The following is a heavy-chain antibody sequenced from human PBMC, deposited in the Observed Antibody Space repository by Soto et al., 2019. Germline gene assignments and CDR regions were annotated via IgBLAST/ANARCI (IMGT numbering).Heavy chain of an antibody. CDR2: IYSGGST. Sequence: GGSLRLSCAASGFTVSSNYMSWVRQAPGKGLEWVSVIYSGGSTYYADSVKGRFTISRHNSKNTLYLQMNSLRAEDTAVYYCARAGRYCSGGSCYPDAFDIWGQGTMVTVSS. D-gene: IGHD2-15*01. V-gene: IGHV3-53*04. CDR3: ARAGRYCSGGSCYPDAFDI. J-gene: IGHJ3*02. CDR1: GFTVSSNY.